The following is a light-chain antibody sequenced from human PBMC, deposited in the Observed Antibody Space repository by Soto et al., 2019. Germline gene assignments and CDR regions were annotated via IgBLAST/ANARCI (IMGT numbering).Light chain of an antibody. CDR2: GAS. Sequence: EIVLTQSPGTLSLSPGERATLSCRASQSVSSSYLAWYQQKPGQAPRLLIYGASIRATGIPDRFSGSGSGTDFTLTISRLEPEDLAVYYCQQYGSSPPWTFGQGTKVEIK. V-gene: IGKV3-20*01. CDR1: QSVSSSY. J-gene: IGKJ1*01. CDR3: QQYGSSPPWT.